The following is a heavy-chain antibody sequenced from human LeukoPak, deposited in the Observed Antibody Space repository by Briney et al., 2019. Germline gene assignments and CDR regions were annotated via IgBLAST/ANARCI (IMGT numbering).Heavy chain of an antibody. V-gene: IGHV4-4*02. D-gene: IGHD3-22*01. CDR3: ARCGVDSSGYPTLDY. CDR2: IYHSGST. Sequence: TSETLSLTCAVSGGSISSSNWWSWVRQPPGKGLEWIGEIYHSGSTNYSPSLKSRVTISVDTSKNQFSLKLSSVTAADTAVYYCARCGVDSSGYPTLDYWGQGTLVTVSS. J-gene: IGHJ4*02. CDR1: GGSISSSNW.